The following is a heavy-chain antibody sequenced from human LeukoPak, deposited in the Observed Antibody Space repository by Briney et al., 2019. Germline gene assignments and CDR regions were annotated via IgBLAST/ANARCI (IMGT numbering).Heavy chain of an antibody. D-gene: IGHD1-26*01. CDR1: GGSVSSGSYY. CDR2: IYYSGST. CDR3: AGGGISGSYYGTIDY. Sequence: SETLSLTCTVSGGSVSSGSYYWSWIRQPPGKGLEWIGYIYYSGSTNYNPSLKSRVTISVDTSKNQFSLKLSSVTTADTAVYYCAGGGISGSYYGTIDYWGQRTLVTVSS. V-gene: IGHV4-61*01. J-gene: IGHJ4*02.